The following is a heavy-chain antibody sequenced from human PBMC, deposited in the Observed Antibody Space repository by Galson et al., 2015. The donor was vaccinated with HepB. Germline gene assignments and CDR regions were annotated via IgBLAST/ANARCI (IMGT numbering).Heavy chain of an antibody. CDR1: GYSFTSYW. Sequence: QSGAEVKTPGESLRISCKGSGYSFTSYWISWVRQMPGKGLEWMGRIDPTDSYTNYSPSFQGHVIISADKSISTAYLQWSSLKASDTAMYYCARHDIVVVVGATPSVDAFDIWGQGTTVTVSS. CDR2: IDPTDSYT. CDR3: ARHDIVVVVGATPSVDAFDI. D-gene: IGHD2-15*01. J-gene: IGHJ3*02. V-gene: IGHV5-10-1*01.